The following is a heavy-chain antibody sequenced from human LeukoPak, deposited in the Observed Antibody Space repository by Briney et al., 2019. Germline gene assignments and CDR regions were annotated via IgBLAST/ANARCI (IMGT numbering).Heavy chain of an antibody. J-gene: IGHJ5*02. CDR1: GFTFSSYG. CDR3: AKHDSSTSSNRFDP. CDR2: ISYDGSNK. Sequence: GRSLRLSCAASGFTFSSYGMHWVRQAPGKGLEWVAVISYDGSNKYYADSVKGRFTISRDNSKNTLYLQMNSLRAEDTAVYYCAKHDSSTSSNRFDPWGQGTLVTVSS. V-gene: IGHV3-30*18. D-gene: IGHD2-2*01.